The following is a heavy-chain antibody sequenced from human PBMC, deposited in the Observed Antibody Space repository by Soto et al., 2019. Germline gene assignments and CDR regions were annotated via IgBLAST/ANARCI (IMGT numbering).Heavy chain of an antibody. V-gene: IGHV3-64*04. CDR3: ARAYCSSTSCYHDY. Sequence: GGSLRLSCSASGFTFSSHDMHWVRQVPGRGLEYVSAISSNGGRTYYADSVKGRFTISRDNSKNTLYLQMNSLRAEDTAVYYCARAYCSSTSCYHDYWGQGTLVTVSS. D-gene: IGHD2-2*01. CDR2: ISSNGGRT. CDR1: GFTFSSHD. J-gene: IGHJ4*02.